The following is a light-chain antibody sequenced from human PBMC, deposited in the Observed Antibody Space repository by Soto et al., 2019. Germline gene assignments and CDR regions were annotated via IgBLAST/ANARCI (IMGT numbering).Light chain of an antibody. CDR3: QQYGSSAWT. Sequence: ETVLTQSPGTLSLSPGERATLSCRASQSVSSSYLAWYQHKPGQAPRLLIYGASSRATGIPDGFSGSGSGTDFTLTISRLEPEDFAVYYCQQYGSSAWTLGQGTKVEIK. CDR1: QSVSSSY. CDR2: GAS. V-gene: IGKV3-20*01. J-gene: IGKJ1*01.